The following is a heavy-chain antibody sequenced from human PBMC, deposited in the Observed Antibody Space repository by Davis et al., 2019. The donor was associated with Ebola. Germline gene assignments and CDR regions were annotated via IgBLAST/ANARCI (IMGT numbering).Heavy chain of an antibody. CDR3: TRSVWCAGSVCDIDYGDYIDY. Sequence: ASVKVSCKASGYRFSNYDINWVRQAPGQGLEWMGWMNPNSGNTGYAQKFQGRLSMTRNTPTNTAYMELSSLTSEDTAIYYCTRSVWCAGSVCDIDYGDYIDYWGQGTPVTVSS. D-gene: IGHD4-17*01. CDR2: MNPNSGNT. J-gene: IGHJ4*02. CDR1: GYRFSNYD. V-gene: IGHV1-8*01.